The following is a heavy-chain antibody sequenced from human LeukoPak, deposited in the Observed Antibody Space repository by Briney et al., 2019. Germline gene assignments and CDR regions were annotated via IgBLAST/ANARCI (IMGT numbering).Heavy chain of an antibody. V-gene: IGHV3-11*01. Sequence: PGGSLRLSCAASGFTFSDYYMSWIRQAPGKGLEWVSYISSSGSTIYYADSVKGRFTISRDNAKNSLYLQMNSLRAEDTAVYYCARVLTVPRRYYYYGMDVWGQGTTVTVSS. J-gene: IGHJ6*02. CDR2: ISSSGSTI. D-gene: IGHD3-10*01. CDR3: ARVLTVPRRYYYYGMDV. CDR1: GFTFSDYY.